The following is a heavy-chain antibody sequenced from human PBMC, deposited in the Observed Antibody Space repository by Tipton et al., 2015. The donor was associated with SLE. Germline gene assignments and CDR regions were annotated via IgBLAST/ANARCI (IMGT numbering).Heavy chain of an antibody. CDR2: ISYDGSNK. V-gene: IGHV3-30-3*01. CDR3: AKVAKWLLGSYYFDY. CDR1: GFTFSSYA. Sequence: RSLRLSCAASGFTFSSYAMHWVRQAPGKGLEWVAVISYDGSNKYYADSVKGRFTISRDNSKNTLYLQMNSLRAEDTAVYYCAKVAKWLLGSYYFDYWGQGTLVTVSS. D-gene: IGHD6-19*01. J-gene: IGHJ4*02.